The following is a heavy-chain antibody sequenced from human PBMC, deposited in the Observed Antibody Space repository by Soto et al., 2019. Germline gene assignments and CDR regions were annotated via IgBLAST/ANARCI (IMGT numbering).Heavy chain of an antibody. CDR3: ARPGAAAGPVGWFDP. Sequence: PSETLSLTCTVSGGSISSSSYYWGWIRQPPGKGLEWIGSIYYSGSTYYNPSLESRVTISVDTSKNQFSLKLSSVTAADTAVYYFARPGAAAGPVGWFDPWGKGTLVTVSS. V-gene: IGHV4-39*01. J-gene: IGHJ5*02. CDR1: GGSISSSSYY. D-gene: IGHD6-13*01. CDR2: IYYSGST.